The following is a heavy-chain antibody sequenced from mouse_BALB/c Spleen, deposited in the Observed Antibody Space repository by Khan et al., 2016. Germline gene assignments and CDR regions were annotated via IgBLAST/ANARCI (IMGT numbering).Heavy chain of an antibody. CDR3: SSYYDGFAY. V-gene: IGHV2-6-7*01. Sequence: QVQLKQSGPGLVAPSQSLSITCTVSGFSLTGYGVNWVRQPPGQGLEWLGKIWADGRTDYNSALKSRVSISKDNSKSNVVLKMNSLQTDDTANYYGSSYYDGFAYWGQGTLVMVTA. CDR2: IWADGRT. D-gene: IGHD1-1*01. CDR1: GFSLTGYG. J-gene: IGHJ3*01.